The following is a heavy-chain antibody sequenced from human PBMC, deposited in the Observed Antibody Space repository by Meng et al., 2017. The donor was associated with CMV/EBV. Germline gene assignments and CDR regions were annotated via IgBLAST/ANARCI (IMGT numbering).Heavy chain of an antibody. D-gene: IGHD6-13*01. Sequence: GSLRLSCTVSGGSISSYYWSWIRQPPGKGLEWIGYIYYRGSTNYNPSLKSRVTISVDTSKNRFSLKLSSVTAADTAVYYCARDRGYSSSWRRGYYGMDVWGQGTTVTVSS. J-gene: IGHJ6*02. CDR3: ARDRGYSSSWRRGYYGMDV. V-gene: IGHV4-59*01. CDR1: GGSISSYY. CDR2: IYYRGST.